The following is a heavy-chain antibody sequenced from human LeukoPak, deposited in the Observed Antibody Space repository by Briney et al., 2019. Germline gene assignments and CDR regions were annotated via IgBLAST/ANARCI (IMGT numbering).Heavy chain of an antibody. CDR3: ASPIVVVPAAIFHFDY. V-gene: IGHV4-39*01. Sequence: PSETLSLTCTVSGGSISSSSYYWGWIRQPPGKGLEWIGSIYYSGSTYYNPSLKSRVTISVETSKNQFSLKLSFVTAADTAVYYCASPIVVVPAAIFHFDYWGQGTLVTVSS. CDR2: IYYSGST. J-gene: IGHJ4*02. D-gene: IGHD2-2*02. CDR1: GGSISSSSYY.